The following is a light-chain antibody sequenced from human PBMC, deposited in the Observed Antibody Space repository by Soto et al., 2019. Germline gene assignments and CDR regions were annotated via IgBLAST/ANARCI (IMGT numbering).Light chain of an antibody. CDR1: QGISSY. CDR2: AAS. CDR3: QQYYSYPIT. Sequence: QVTRSIFTVSATVGDRVTVTCRASQGISSYLAWYQQKPGKAPKLLIYAASTLQSGVPSRFSGSGSGTDFTLTISCLQSEDFATYYCQQYYSYPITFGQGRRPEIK. V-gene: IGKV1-8*01. J-gene: IGKJ5*01.